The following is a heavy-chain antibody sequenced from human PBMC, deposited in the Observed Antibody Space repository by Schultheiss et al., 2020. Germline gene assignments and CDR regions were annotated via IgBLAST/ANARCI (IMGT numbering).Heavy chain of an antibody. J-gene: IGHJ4*02. CDR1: GGSISSYY. D-gene: IGHD5-18*01. V-gene: IGHV4-59*01. CDR3: ARAVEYTAMFTYYFDY. CDR2: IYYSGST. Sequence: SETLSLTCTVSGGSISSYYWSWIRQPPGKGLEWIGYIYYSGSTNYNPSLKSRVTISVDTSKNQFSLKLSSVTAADTAVYYCARAVEYTAMFTYYFDYWGQGTLVTVSS.